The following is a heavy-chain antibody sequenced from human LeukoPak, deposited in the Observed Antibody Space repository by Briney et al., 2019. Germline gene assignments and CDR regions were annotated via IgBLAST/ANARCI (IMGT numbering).Heavy chain of an antibody. CDR3: AKALDSSGYYLGENFDY. CDR2: ISGSGGRT. CDR1: GFTFSSYA. J-gene: IGHJ4*02. D-gene: IGHD3-22*01. Sequence: GGSLRLSCAASGFTFSSYAMNWVRQAPGKGLEWVAMISGSGGRTYYADSVKGRFTISRDNSKNRLYLQMNSLKAGDKAVNYCAKALDSSGYYLGENFDYWGQGTLVTVSS. V-gene: IGHV3-23*01.